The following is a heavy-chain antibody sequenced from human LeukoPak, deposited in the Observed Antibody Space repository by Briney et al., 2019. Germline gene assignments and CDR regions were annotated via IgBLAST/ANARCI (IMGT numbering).Heavy chain of an antibody. D-gene: IGHD6-13*01. V-gene: IGHV4-39*07. CDR2: IYYSGST. CDR3: ARRIAAAGQRYFDL. Sequence: PSETLSLTCTVSGGSISSSSYYWGWIRQPPGKGLEWIGSIYYSGSTNYNPSLKSRVTISVDTSKNQFSLKLSSVTAADTAVYYCARRIAAAGQRYFDLWGRGTLVTVSS. CDR1: GGSISSSSYY. J-gene: IGHJ2*01.